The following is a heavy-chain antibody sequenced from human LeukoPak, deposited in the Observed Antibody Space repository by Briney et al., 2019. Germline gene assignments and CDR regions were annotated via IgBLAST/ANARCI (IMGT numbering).Heavy chain of an antibody. J-gene: IGHJ4*02. CDR2: IHNDGSGT. Sequence: GGSLRLSCAASGFTLYTFGSYWMHWVRQAPGKGLVWVSVIHNDGSGTNYADSVKGRSTIFRDNAKNTLYLQMNSLRVEDTAVYYCASRHCSGGDCYFAGADPFDHWGQGTLVTVSS. CDR1: GFTLYTFGSYW. CDR3: ASRHCSGGDCYFAGADPFDH. V-gene: IGHV3-74*01. D-gene: IGHD2-21*01.